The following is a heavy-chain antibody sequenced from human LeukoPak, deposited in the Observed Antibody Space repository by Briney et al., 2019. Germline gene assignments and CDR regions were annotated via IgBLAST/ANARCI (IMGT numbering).Heavy chain of an antibody. CDR2: IYYSGST. CDR1: GGSISSGGYY. Sequence: SPSQTLSLTCTVSGGSISSGGYYWSWIRQHPGKGLEWIGYIYYSGSTYYNPSLKSRVTISVDTSKNQFSLKLSSVTAADTAVYYCARVDDSSGRRDGDYFDYWGQGTLVTVSS. V-gene: IGHV4-31*03. D-gene: IGHD3-22*01. J-gene: IGHJ4*02. CDR3: ARVDDSSGRRDGDYFDY.